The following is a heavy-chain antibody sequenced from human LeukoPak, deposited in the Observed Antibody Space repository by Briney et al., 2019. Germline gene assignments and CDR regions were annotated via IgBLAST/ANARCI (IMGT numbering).Heavy chain of an antibody. CDR2: IHPSSGAR. CDR3: AVSVQAASIPAFDY. D-gene: IGHD6-25*01. V-gene: IGHV1-2*02. J-gene: IGHJ4*02. CDR1: GDTLTVHN. Sequence: GASVKVSCRASGDTLTVHNMHWMRQAPGQGHEWMGWIHPSSGARQYAQKFQGRVTMTRDTSISTAYMELTSLRSDDTAIYYCAVSVQAASIPAFDYWGQGALLTVSS.